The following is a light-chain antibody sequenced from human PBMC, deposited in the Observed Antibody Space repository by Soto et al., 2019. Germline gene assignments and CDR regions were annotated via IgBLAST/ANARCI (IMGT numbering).Light chain of an antibody. CDR3: QQRSNWPPTWT. Sequence: EIVLTQSPATLSLSPGEIATLSCRASQSVSSYLAWYQRKPGQAPRLLIYDASNRATGIPARFSGSGSGTDFTLTISSLEPEDFAVYYCQQRSNWPPTWTFXQGTKV. J-gene: IGKJ1*01. V-gene: IGKV3-11*01. CDR1: QSVSSY. CDR2: DAS.